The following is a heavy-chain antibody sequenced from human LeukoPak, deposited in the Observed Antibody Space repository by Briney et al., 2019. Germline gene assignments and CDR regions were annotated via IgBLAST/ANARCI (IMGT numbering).Heavy chain of an antibody. V-gene: IGHV4-61*01. CDR3: ARDVDTAMVF. CDR1: GGSVSSGSYY. D-gene: IGHD5-18*01. CDR2: IYYSGST. J-gene: IGHJ4*02. Sequence: SETLSLTCTVSGGSVSSGSYYWRWIRQPPGKGLEWIGYIYYSGSTNYNPSLKSRVTISVDTSKNQFSLKLSSVTAADTAVYYCARDVDTAMVFWGQGTLVTVSS.